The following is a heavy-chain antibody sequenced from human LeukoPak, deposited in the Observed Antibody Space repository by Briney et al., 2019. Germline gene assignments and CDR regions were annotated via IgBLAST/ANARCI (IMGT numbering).Heavy chain of an antibody. CDR1: GFTVSNNY. J-gene: IGHJ6*02. V-gene: IGHV3-66*01. D-gene: IGHD3-16*01. CDR2: IYIAGTT. CDR3: ARGGGTAGYYYQMDV. Sequence: PGGSLRLSCAASGFTVSNNYMSWVRQAPGKGLEWVSIIYIAGTTYHSDSVRGRLVISRDKSKNTVYLQMNSLRADDPAVYYFARGGGTAGYYYQMDVWGQGTTVTVSS.